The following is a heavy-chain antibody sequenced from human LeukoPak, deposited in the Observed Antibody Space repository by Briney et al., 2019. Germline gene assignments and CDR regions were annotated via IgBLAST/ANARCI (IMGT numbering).Heavy chain of an antibody. CDR1: GFIFNSYA. Sequence: PGGSLRLSCAASGFIFNSYAVHWVRQAPGKGLEWVAMISFDGSNKYYADSVKGRFTMSRDNSKNTLFLQMNSLRPEDTAIYYCAREGWQQVALSGYYGLDVWAKGPRSPSP. D-gene: IGHD6-13*01. CDR2: ISFDGSNK. CDR3: AREGWQQVALSGYYGLDV. V-gene: IGHV3-30*04. J-gene: IGHJ6*02.